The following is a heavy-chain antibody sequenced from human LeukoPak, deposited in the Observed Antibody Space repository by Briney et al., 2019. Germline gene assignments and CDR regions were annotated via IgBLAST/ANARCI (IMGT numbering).Heavy chain of an antibody. CDR1: GFTFSNYW. CDR2: IKEDGSEK. D-gene: IGHD6-13*01. Sequence: GGSLRLSCAASGFTFSNYWMSWVRQAPGKGLEWVANIKEDGSEKYYVDSEKGRFTISRDNARNSLYLQMNNLRAEDTAVYYCASGRQLGYWGQGTLVTVSS. CDR3: ASGRQLGY. V-gene: IGHV3-7*01. J-gene: IGHJ4*02.